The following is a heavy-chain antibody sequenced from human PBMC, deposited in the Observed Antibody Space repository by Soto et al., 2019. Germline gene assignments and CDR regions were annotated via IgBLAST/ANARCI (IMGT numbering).Heavy chain of an antibody. Sequence: ASVKVSCKASGYTFTSYGISWVRQAPGQGLEWMGWISAYNGNTNYAQKLQGRVTMTTDTSTSTAYMELRSLRSDDTAVYYCARAMGVIMVRGVITDTPHIDYWGQGTLVIVSS. CDR2: ISAYNGNT. CDR3: ARAMGVIMVRGVITDTPHIDY. J-gene: IGHJ4*02. V-gene: IGHV1-18*01. D-gene: IGHD3-10*01. CDR1: GYTFTSYG.